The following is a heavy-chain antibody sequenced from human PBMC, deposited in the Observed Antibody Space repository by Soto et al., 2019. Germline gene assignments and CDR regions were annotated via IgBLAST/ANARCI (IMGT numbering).Heavy chain of an antibody. CDR3: VSSNRGVCYG. CDR1: GGPISTSPRY. CDR2: MTYGGGTA. D-gene: IGHD2-21*02. Sequence: KALETLSLTCTVSGGPISTSPRYWGWVRQSPGKGLTWIGSMTYGGGTAYYNTSLKSRVTISVDTAKNQVSLTLSSVTAADTAVYYCVSSNRGVCYGWGQGTVVTVSS. V-gene: IGHV4-39*01. J-gene: IGHJ4*02.